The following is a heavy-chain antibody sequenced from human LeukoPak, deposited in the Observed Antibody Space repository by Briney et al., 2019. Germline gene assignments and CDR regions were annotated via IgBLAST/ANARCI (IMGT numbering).Heavy chain of an antibody. CDR3: AKGKDSVAGATNDY. J-gene: IGHJ4*02. V-gene: IGHV3-21*01. CDR1: GFTFSSYS. CDR2: ISSSGTYK. Sequence: GGSLRLSCAVSGFTFSSYSMSWVRQAPGKGLEWVSSISSSGTYKYYADSVKGRFTISRDNAKNSLYLQMNSRRAEDTAVYYCAKGKDSVAGATNDYWGQGTLVTVSS. D-gene: IGHD6-19*01.